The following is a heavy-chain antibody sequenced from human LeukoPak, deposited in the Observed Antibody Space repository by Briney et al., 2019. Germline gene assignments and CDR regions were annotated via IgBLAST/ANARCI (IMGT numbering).Heavy chain of an antibody. D-gene: IGHD2-8*01. Sequence: ASVKVSCKASGYTFTVYYMHWVRQASGQGLEWMGWINPNSGGTNFAQNFQGRVTMTRDTSISTAYMELTRLTSDDTAVYYCARDMGVPYYFDYWGQGTLVTVSS. V-gene: IGHV1-2*02. CDR1: GYTFTVYY. J-gene: IGHJ4*02. CDR2: INPNSGGT. CDR3: ARDMGVPYYFDY.